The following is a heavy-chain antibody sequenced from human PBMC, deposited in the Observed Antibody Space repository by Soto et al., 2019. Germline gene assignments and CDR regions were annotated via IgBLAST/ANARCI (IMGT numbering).Heavy chain of an antibody. Sequence: SETLSLTCTVSDGSISSGDYYWSWIRQPPGKGLEWIGYIYYSGSTYYNPSLKSRVTISVDTSKNQFSLKLSSVTAADTAVYYCARARMGQFDPWGQGTLVTVSS. CDR1: DGSISSGDYY. J-gene: IGHJ5*02. CDR2: IYYSGST. CDR3: ARARMGQFDP. V-gene: IGHV4-30-4*01.